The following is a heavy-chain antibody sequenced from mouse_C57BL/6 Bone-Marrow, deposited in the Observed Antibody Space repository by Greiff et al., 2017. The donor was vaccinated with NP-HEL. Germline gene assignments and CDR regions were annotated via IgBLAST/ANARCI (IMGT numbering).Heavy chain of an antibody. CDR2: IYPGDGDT. J-gene: IGHJ1*03. Sequence: VKLQESGPELVKPGASVKISCKASGYAFSSSWMNWVKQRPGKGLEWIGRIYPGDGDTNYNGKFKGKATLTADKSSSTAYMQLSSLTSEDSAVYFCARKDGSSDWYFDVWGTGTTVTVSS. CDR3: ARKDGSSDWYFDV. D-gene: IGHD1-1*01. V-gene: IGHV1-82*01. CDR1: GYAFSSSW.